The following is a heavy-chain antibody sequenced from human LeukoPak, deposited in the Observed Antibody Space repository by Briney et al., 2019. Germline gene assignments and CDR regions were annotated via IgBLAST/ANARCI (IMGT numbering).Heavy chain of an antibody. CDR1: GFTFSSYG. CDR2: ISYDGSNK. Sequence: GGSLRLSCAASGFTFSSYGMHWVRQAPGKGLEWVAVISYDGSNKYYADSVKGRFTISRDNSKNTLYLQMNSLRAEDTAVYYCARKGGDTLTAYYYMDVWGKGTTVTVSS. D-gene: IGHD5-18*01. CDR3: ARKGGDTLTAYYYMDV. J-gene: IGHJ6*03. V-gene: IGHV3-30*03.